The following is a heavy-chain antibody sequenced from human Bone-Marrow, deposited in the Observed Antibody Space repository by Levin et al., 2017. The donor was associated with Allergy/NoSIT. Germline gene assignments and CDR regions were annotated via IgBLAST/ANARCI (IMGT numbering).Heavy chain of an antibody. D-gene: IGHD3-3*01. CDR1: GFTFDDYA. Sequence: GGSLRLSCAASGFTFDDYAMHWVRQAPGKGLEWVSGISWNSGSIGYADSVKGRFTISRDNAKNSLYLQMNSLRAEDTALYYCAKDAIFGVVRYYYYGMDVWGQGTTVTVSS. CDR2: ISWNSGSI. CDR3: AKDAIFGVVRYYYYGMDV. V-gene: IGHV3-9*01. J-gene: IGHJ6*02.